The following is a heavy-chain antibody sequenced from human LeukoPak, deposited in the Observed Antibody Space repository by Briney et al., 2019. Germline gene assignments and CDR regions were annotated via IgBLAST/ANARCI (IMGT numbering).Heavy chain of an antibody. J-gene: IGHJ4*02. CDR2: TYYRSKWYN. CDR1: GDSVSSNSAA. Sequence: SQTLSLTCAISGDSVSSNSAAWSWIRQSPSRGLEWLGRTYYRSKWYNDYAVSVKSRITINPDTSKNQFSLQLNSVTPEDTAVYXCARVGGRDGYNYYFDYWGQGTLVTVSS. V-gene: IGHV6-1*01. CDR3: ARVGGRDGYNYYFDY. D-gene: IGHD5-24*01.